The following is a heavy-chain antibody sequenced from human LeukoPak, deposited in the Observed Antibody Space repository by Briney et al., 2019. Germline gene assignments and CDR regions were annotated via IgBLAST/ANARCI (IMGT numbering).Heavy chain of an antibody. Sequence: PGGSLRLSCAASGFTFSSYAMHWVRQAPGKGLEWVAVISYDGSNKYYADSVKGRFTISRDNSKNTLYLQMNSLRAEDTAVYYCARAQQLPHYFDYWGQGTLVTVSS. CDR2: ISYDGSNK. D-gene: IGHD6-13*01. CDR3: ARAQQLPHYFDY. CDR1: GFTFSSYA. V-gene: IGHV3-30-3*01. J-gene: IGHJ4*02.